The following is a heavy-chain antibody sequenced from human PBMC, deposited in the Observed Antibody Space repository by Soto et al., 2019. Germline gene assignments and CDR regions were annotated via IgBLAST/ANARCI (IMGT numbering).Heavy chain of an antibody. J-gene: IGHJ6*02. Sequence: GGSLRLSCAASGFTVSSNYMSWVRQAPGKGLEWVSVIYSGGSTYYADSVKGRFTISRDNSKNTLYLQMNSLRAEDTAVYYCARTGTTSDGEDYYGMDVWGQGTTVTVS. V-gene: IGHV3-53*01. D-gene: IGHD1-1*01. CDR1: GFTVSSNY. CDR3: ARTGTTSDGEDYYGMDV. CDR2: IYSGGST.